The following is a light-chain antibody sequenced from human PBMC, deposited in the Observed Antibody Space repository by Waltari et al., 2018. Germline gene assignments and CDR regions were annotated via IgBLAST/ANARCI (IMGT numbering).Light chain of an antibody. CDR1: LSVGRF. V-gene: IGKV3-11*01. CDR2: DAS. J-gene: IGKJ2*03. Sequence: EIVLTQSPVTLSLSPGERATLSCRASLSVGRFLAWYQQKPGQAPRLLIYDASNRAAGVPARFSASGSGTDFTLTLSSLEPEDFAVYYCQQRSNWPYSFGQGTKLEIK. CDR3: QQRSNWPYS.